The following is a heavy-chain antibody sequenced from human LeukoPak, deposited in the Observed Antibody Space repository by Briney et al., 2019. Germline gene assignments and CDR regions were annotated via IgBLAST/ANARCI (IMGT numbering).Heavy chain of an antibody. CDR1: GYTLTELS. Sequence: ASVKVSCKVSGYTLTELSMHWVRQAPGQGLEWMGWINPNSGGTNYAQKFQGRVTMTRDTSISTAYMELSRLRSDDTAVYYCARDCGTVGAEGSLDYWGQGTLVTVSS. CDR3: ARDCGTVGAEGSLDY. V-gene: IGHV1-2*02. J-gene: IGHJ4*02. CDR2: INPNSGGT. D-gene: IGHD1-26*01.